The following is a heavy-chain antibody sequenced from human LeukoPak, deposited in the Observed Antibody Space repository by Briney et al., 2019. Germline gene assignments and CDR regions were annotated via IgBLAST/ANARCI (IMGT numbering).Heavy chain of an antibody. Sequence: ASVKVSCKASGYTFTGYYINWVRQAPGQGLEWMGWINPNSGSTNYAQKFQGRVTMTSDTSISTAYMELSSLRSDDTAVYYCARKSAARSTSEFDCWGQGTLVTVSS. CDR1: GYTFTGYY. CDR3: ARKSAARSTSEFDC. CDR2: INPNSGST. D-gene: IGHD2-2*01. J-gene: IGHJ4*02. V-gene: IGHV1-2*02.